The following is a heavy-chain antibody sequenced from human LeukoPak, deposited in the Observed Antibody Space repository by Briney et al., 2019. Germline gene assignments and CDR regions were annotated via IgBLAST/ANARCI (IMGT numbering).Heavy chain of an antibody. J-gene: IGHJ4*02. CDR2: INPSGGST. Sequence: ASVKVSCTASGYTFTSYYMHWVRQAPGQGLEWMGIINPSGGSTSYAQKFQGRVTMTRDMSTSKVYMELGSLRSEDTAVHYCARESSYDSSGSSHTIFDYWGQGALVTVSS. CDR3: ARESSYDSSGSSHTIFDY. D-gene: IGHD3-22*01. V-gene: IGHV1-46*01. CDR1: GYTFTSYY.